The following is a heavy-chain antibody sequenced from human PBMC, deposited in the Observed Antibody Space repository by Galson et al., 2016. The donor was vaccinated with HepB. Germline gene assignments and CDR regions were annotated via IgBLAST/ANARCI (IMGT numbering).Heavy chain of an antibody. CDR2: INKDGSEN. J-gene: IGHJ6*02. CDR3: ARRLDTQRRIAGWGWGMDV. Sequence: SLRLSCAASGFTFRSYWMSWVRQAPGKGLEWVANINKDGSENYSVDSVKGRFTISRDNGKNSLYLQMSSLRVEDAGVYYCARRLDTQRRIAGWGWGMDVWGQGTTVTVS. V-gene: IGHV3-7*01. D-gene: IGHD6-19*01. CDR1: GFTFRSYW.